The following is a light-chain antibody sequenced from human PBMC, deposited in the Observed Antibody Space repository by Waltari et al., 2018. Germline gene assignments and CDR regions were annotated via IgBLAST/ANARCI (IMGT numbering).Light chain of an antibody. Sequence: DIVMTQSPDSLAVSVGERATIICKSSQSLLYSTKNKNYLGWYQQKPAQTPKLLIYQASTRESGVPDQVSGSGSGTEFTLTINSRRAEDVAVYYSQKYDSAPLTFGGGTKVEIK. CDR2: QAS. V-gene: IGKV4-1*01. CDR1: QSLLYSTKNKNY. J-gene: IGKJ4*01. CDR3: QKYDSAPLT.